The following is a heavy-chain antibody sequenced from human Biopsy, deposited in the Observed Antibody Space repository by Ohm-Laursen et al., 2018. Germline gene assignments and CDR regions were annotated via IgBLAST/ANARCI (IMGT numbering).Heavy chain of an antibody. CDR1: GGSIISYY. V-gene: IGHV4-59*01. CDR2: VYNGGIT. D-gene: IGHD3-3*01. CDR3: ARTPRDSFWSGSYKRGLWFDP. Sequence: PSETLFLTCSVSGGSIISYYWTWIRQPPGKGLEWIGHVYNGGITNYNPSLKSRVTISKDTSKNQFPLQVNSVTAADTAVYYCARTPRDSFWSGSYKRGLWFDPWGQGTLVIVSS. J-gene: IGHJ5*02.